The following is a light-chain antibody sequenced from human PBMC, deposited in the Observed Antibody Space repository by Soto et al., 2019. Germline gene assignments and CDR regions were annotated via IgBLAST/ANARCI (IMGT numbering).Light chain of an antibody. Sequence: EILMTQSPATLSVSPGERAALSCRASQSVSSNLAWYQQKPGQAPRLLIYGASTRATGVPARFSGSGSGTDFTLTISRLEPEDVAVYYCQQSSSSPITFGQGTRLEIK. CDR2: GAS. J-gene: IGKJ5*01. V-gene: IGKV3-15*01. CDR1: QSVSSN. CDR3: QQSSSSPIT.